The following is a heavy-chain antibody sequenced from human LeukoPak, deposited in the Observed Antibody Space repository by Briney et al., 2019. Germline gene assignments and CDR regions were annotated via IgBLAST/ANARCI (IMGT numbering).Heavy chain of an antibody. Sequence: PSETLSLTCTVSGGSISSSSYYWGWIRQPPGKGLEWIGSIYYSGSTYYNPSLKSRVTISVDTSKNQFSLKLSSVTAADTAVYYCAIPKAYYYDSSPRDAFDIWGQGTMVTVSS. CDR1: GGSISSSSYY. CDR2: IYYSGST. D-gene: IGHD3-22*01. J-gene: IGHJ3*02. CDR3: AIPKAYYYDSSPRDAFDI. V-gene: IGHV4-39*07.